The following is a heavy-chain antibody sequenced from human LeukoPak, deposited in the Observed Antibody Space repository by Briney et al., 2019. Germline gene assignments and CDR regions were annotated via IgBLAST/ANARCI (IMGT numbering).Heavy chain of an antibody. J-gene: IGHJ4*02. CDR3: ARVRIAVAGMEED. Sequence: GASVKVSCKASGGTFSSYAISWVRQAAGQGLEWMGGIIPIFGTANYAQKFQGRVTMTTDTSTSTAYMELRSLRSDDTAVYYCARVRIAVAGMEEDWGQGTLVTVSS. CDR1: GGTFSSYA. D-gene: IGHD6-19*01. V-gene: IGHV1-69*05. CDR2: IIPIFGTA.